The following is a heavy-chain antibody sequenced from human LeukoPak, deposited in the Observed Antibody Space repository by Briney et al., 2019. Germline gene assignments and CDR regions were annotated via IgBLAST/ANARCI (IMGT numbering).Heavy chain of an antibody. CDR3: ARGHYGMDV. Sequence: GGSLRLSCAASGFPLSDYYMSWIRQAPGKGLEWVSYISSSSGDTNYADSVKGRFTISRDNAKNSLYLQMNSLRVEDTAVYYCARGHYGMDVWGQGTTVTVS. J-gene: IGHJ6*02. CDR2: ISSSSGDT. V-gene: IGHV3-11*05. CDR1: GFPLSDYY.